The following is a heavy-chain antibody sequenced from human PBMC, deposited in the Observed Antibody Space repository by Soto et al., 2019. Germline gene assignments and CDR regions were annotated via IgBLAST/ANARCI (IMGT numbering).Heavy chain of an antibody. CDR1: GFTFSSYA. CDR3: ARDHYRSGDSSGWYNWFDP. D-gene: IGHD6-19*01. Sequence: GGSLRLSCAASGFTFSSYAMSWVRQAPGKGLEWVSVIYSGGSTYYADSVKGRFTISRDNSKNTLYLQMNSLRAEDTAVYYCARDHYRSGDSSGWYNWFDPWGQGTLVTVSS. V-gene: IGHV3-53*01. CDR2: IYSGGST. J-gene: IGHJ5*02.